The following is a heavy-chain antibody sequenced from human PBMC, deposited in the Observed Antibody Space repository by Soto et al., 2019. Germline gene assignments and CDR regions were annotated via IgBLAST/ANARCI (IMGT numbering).Heavy chain of an antibody. V-gene: IGHV1-58*01. D-gene: IGHD3-22*01. Sequence: ASVKVSCKASGFTFTSSAVQWVRQARGQRLEWIGWIVVGSGNTNYAQKFQERVTITRDMSTSTAYMELSSLRSEDTAVYYCAASGYYYFSFDYWGQGTLVTVSS. CDR1: GFTFTSSA. J-gene: IGHJ4*02. CDR3: AASGYYYFSFDY. CDR2: IVVGSGNT.